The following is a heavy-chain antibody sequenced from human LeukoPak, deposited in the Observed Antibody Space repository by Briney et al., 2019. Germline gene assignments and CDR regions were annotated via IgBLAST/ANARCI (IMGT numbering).Heavy chain of an antibody. CDR2: INSDGSST. Sequence: PGGSLRLSCAASGFTFSSYSMNWVRQAPGKRLVWVSRINSDGSSTSYADSVRGRFSISRDNAKNTLYLQMNSLRAEDTAVYYCARGLSGYASSLGYWGQGTLVTVSA. CDR1: GFTFSSYS. V-gene: IGHV3-74*01. D-gene: IGHD6-6*01. J-gene: IGHJ4*02. CDR3: ARGLSGYASSLGY.